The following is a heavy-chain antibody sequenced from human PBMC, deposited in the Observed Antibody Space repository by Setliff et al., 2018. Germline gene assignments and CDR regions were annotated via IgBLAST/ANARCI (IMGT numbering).Heavy chain of an antibody. CDR1: GYTFTSYY. Sequence: ASVKVSCKASGYTFTSYYMHWVRQAPGQGLEWMGIIYPSGGSISYAQKFQGRVTMTRDTSTSTVYVELSSLRSEDTAVYYCARSPAVLGIVYLDPWGQGTLVTVSS. CDR3: ARSPAVLGIVYLDP. D-gene: IGHD2-15*01. V-gene: IGHV1-46*01. J-gene: IGHJ5*02. CDR2: IYPSGGSI.